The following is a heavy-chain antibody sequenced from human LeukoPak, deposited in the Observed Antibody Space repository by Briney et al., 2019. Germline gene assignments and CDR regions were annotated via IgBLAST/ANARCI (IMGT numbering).Heavy chain of an antibody. CDR1: GFTFSSNW. CDR2: INEDGSTT. D-gene: IGHD1-26*01. Sequence: PGGSLRLSCAASGFTFSSNWMHWVRQEPGKGLVWVSRINEDGSTTNYADSVKGRSTIFRDNAKNTLYLQMNSLRAEDTAVYYCVRDLGGRSGHWGQGTLVTVSS. J-gene: IGHJ4*02. V-gene: IGHV3-74*01. CDR3: VRDLGGRSGH.